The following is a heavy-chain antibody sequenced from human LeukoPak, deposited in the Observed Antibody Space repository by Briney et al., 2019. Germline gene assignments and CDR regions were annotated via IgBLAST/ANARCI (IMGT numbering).Heavy chain of an antibody. J-gene: IGHJ6*03. CDR3: AKGSKEVLFTRDHCMDV. Sequence: PGGSLRLSCAASGFTFSTYGMSWVRQAPGKGLEWVSGISGSGGSRFYTDSVKGRFTISRDNSKNTLYLQMNSLRAEDTAVYYCAKGSKEVLFTRDHCMDVWGKGTTVTISS. CDR1: GFTFSTYG. CDR2: ISGSGGSR. D-gene: IGHD3-3*01. V-gene: IGHV3-23*01.